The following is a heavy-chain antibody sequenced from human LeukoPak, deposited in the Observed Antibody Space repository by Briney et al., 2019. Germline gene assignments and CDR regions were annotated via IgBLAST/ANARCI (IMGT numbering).Heavy chain of an antibody. CDR2: IYSGGST. V-gene: IGHV3-53*01. Sequence: GGSLRLSCAASGFTVSSDYMSWVRQAPGKELEWVSVIYSGGSTYYADSVKGRFTISRDNSKNTLYLQMNSLRAEDTAVYYCARVRRGALDYWGQGTLVTVSS. D-gene: IGHD1-26*01. CDR1: GFTVSSDY. CDR3: ARVRRGALDY. J-gene: IGHJ4*02.